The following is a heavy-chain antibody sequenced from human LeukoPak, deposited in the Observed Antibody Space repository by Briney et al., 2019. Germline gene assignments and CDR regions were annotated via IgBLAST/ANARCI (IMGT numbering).Heavy chain of an antibody. Sequence: SQTLSLTCAISGDSVSSNNGAWNWIRQSPSRGLEWLGRTYYRSKWYSDYAVSMGGRLTTHPETSKNHFSLQLTSVTPDDTAVYYCARDLGNSGWYTFDYWGQGTLVTVSS. J-gene: IGHJ4*02. CDR2: TYYRSKWYS. CDR3: ARDLGNSGWYTFDY. V-gene: IGHV6-1*01. CDR1: GDSVSSNNGA. D-gene: IGHD6-19*01.